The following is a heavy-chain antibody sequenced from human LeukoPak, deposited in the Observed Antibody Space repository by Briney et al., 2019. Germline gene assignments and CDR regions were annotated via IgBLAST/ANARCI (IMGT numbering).Heavy chain of an antibody. Sequence: ASVKASCKASGYTFTTYFLHWVRQAPGQGLEWMGIIDPSSGGSTSAQKFQVRVTMTRDMSTSTVYMELGSLTSEDTAVYYYARPRYTNSQDAFDIWGQGTMVTVSS. J-gene: IGHJ3*02. CDR1: GYTFTTYF. V-gene: IGHV1-46*01. CDR3: ARPRYTNSQDAFDI. D-gene: IGHD3-9*01. CDR2: IDPSSGGS.